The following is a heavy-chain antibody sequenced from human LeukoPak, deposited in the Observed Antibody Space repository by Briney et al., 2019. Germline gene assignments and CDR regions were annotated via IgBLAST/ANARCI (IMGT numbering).Heavy chain of an antibody. Sequence: GGSLRLSCAASGFTVSSTYMSWVRQAPGKGLEWVSVIYKDGKIYYIDSVKGRFTISRDTSKNTLYLQMNSLRVEDAAVYYCASRHCSGGDCYFAGADPFDHWGQGTLVTVSS. CDR3: ASRHCSGGDCYFAGADPFDH. J-gene: IGHJ4*02. D-gene: IGHD2-21*01. V-gene: IGHV3-53*01. CDR2: IYKDGKI. CDR1: GFTVSSTY.